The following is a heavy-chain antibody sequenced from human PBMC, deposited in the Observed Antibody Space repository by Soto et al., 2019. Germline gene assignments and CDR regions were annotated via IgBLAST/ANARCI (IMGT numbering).Heavy chain of an antibody. CDR1: GGSLSTNP. CDR3: ARRDSGGFFRFFDS. V-gene: IGHV1-69*06. Sequence: SVKVSCKASGGSLSTNPISWVRQAPGQGLEWMGGTGSGTGPGNNAQKFQGRLTVTADKSASTVYMELTNLSSEDTAVYYCARRDSGGFFRFFDSWGQGTLVTV. J-gene: IGHJ4*02. D-gene: IGHD2-15*01. CDR2: TGSGTGPG.